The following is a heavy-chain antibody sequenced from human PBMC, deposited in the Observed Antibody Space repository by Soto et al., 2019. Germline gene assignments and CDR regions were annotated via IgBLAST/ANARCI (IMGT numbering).Heavy chain of an antibody. Sequence: ASVKVSCKVSGYTLTELSMHWVRQAPGKGLEWMGGFDPEDGETIHAQKFQGRVTMTEDTSTDTAYMELSSLRSEDTAVYYCATGFRSSWYSDYWGQGTLVTGSS. CDR1: GYTLTELS. J-gene: IGHJ4*02. V-gene: IGHV1-24*01. D-gene: IGHD6-13*01. CDR2: FDPEDGET. CDR3: ATGFRSSWYSDY.